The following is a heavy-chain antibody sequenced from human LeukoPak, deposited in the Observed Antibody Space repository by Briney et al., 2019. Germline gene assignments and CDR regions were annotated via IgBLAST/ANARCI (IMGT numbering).Heavy chain of an antibody. D-gene: IGHD3-22*01. Sequence: PGGSLRLSCAASGFTFSSYGMHWVRQAPGKGLEWVAFIRYDGSNKYYADSVKGRFTISRDNSKNTLYQQMNSLRAEDTAVYYCAKAIIKAEYYYDSSGYRPSYYFDYWGQGTLVTVSS. CDR3: AKAIIKAEYYYDSSGYRPSYYFDY. V-gene: IGHV3-30*02. CDR2: IRYDGSNK. J-gene: IGHJ4*02. CDR1: GFTFSSYG.